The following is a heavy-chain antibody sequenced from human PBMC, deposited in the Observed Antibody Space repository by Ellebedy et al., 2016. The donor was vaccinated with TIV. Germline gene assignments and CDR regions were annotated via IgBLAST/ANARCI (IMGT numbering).Heavy chain of an antibody. D-gene: IGHD4-23*01. J-gene: IGHJ2*01. CDR1: GYTFTAFH. CDR2: VYPNSGGT. CDR3: ARGPYGGISVWYFDV. V-gene: IGHV1-2*02. Sequence: ASVKVSCKTSGYTFTAFHIHWVRQAPGQGLEWRGWVYPNSGGTTYAQKFQGRVTMTSDTSTSTGYLELSSLRSDDTAVYYCARGPYGGISVWYFDVWGRGTLVTVSS.